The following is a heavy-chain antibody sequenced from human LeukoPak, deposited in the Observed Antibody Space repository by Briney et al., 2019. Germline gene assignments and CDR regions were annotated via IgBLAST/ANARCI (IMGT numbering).Heavy chain of an antibody. V-gene: IGHV3-15*01. CDR1: GFTFSNAW. CDR3: TTPPDSSGFDY. J-gene: IGHJ4*02. Sequence: PGGSLRLSCAASGFTFSNAWMSWVRQAPGKGLEWVGRIKSKTDGGTTDYAAPVKGRFTISRDDSKNTMYLQMNSLKTEDTAVYYCTTPPDSSGFDYWGQGILVTVSS. CDR2: IKSKTDGGTT. D-gene: IGHD6-19*01.